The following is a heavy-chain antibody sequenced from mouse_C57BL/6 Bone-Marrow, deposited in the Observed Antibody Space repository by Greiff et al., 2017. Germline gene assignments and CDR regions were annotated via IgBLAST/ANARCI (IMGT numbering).Heavy chain of an antibody. J-gene: IGHJ4*01. V-gene: IGHV1-64*01. CDR1: GYNFTNYW. D-gene: IGHD2-4*01. Sequence: QVPLQQPGAELVKPGASVKLSCKASGYNFTNYWMHWVKQRPGQGLEWIGMMHPNGGSPDYNEKFKSEATLSVDKSSRTAYMELSSLTAEDSAVYYSARSYDYDDYTMDNWGQGTSVTVSS. CDR3: ARSYDYDDYTMDN. CDR2: MHPNGGSP.